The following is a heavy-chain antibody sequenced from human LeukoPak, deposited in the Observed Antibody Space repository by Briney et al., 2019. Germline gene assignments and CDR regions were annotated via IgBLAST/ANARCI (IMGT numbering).Heavy chain of an antibody. J-gene: IGHJ5*02. CDR2: ISSSSSYI. V-gene: IGHV3-21*01. CDR3: ARDWYSSSWTDNWFDP. D-gene: IGHD6-13*01. CDR1: GFTFSSYS. Sequence: GGSLRLSCAASGFTFSSYSMNWVRQAPGKGLEWVSSISSSSSYIYYADSVKGRFTISRDNAKNSLYLQMNSLRAEDTAVYYCARDWYSSSWTDNWFDPWGQGTLVTVSS.